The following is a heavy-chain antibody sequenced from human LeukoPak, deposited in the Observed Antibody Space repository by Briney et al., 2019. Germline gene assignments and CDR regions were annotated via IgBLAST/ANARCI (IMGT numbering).Heavy chain of an antibody. CDR2: INPNSGGT. CDR3: ARAATTVTLYFDY. D-gene: IGHD4-17*01. Sequence: ASVKVSCKSSGYTFTGYYMHWVRQAPGQGLEWIGWINPNSGGTNYAQKFQGRVTMTRDTSISTAYMELSRLRSDDTAVYYCARAATTVTLYFDYWGQGTLVTVSS. J-gene: IGHJ4*02. V-gene: IGHV1-2*02. CDR1: GYTFTGYY.